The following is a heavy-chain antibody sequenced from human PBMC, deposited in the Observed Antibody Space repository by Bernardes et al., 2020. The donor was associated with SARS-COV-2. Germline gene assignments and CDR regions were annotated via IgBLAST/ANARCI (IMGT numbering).Heavy chain of an antibody. D-gene: IGHD4-17*01. CDR2: IYSGGST. Sequence: GGSLRLSCAASGFTVSSNYMSWVRQAPGKGLEWVSVIYSGGSTYYADSVKGRFTISRDNSKNTLYLQMNSLRAEDTAVYYCARDLDYGGNSRVFDYWGQGTLVTVSS. J-gene: IGHJ4*02. CDR3: ARDLDYGGNSRVFDY. CDR1: GFTVSSNY. V-gene: IGHV3-66*01.